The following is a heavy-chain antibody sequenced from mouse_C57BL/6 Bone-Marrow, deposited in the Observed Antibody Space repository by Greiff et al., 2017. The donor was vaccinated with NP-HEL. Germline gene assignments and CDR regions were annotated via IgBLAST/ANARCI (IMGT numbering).Heavy chain of an antibody. CDR1: GYTFTSYW. CDR2: IDPSDSYT. D-gene: IGHD1-1*01. V-gene: IGHV1-50*01. CDR3: ASGSSLFAY. J-gene: IGHJ3*01. Sequence: VQLQQPGAELVKPGASVKLSCKASGYTFTSYWMQWVKQRPGPGLEWIGEIDPSDSYTNYNQKFKGKATLTVDTSSSTAYMQLSSLTSEDSAVYYCASGSSLFAYWGQGTLVTVSA.